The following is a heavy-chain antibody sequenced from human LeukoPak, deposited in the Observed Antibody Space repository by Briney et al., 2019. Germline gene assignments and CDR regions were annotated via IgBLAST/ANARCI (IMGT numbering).Heavy chain of an antibody. J-gene: IGHJ3*02. D-gene: IGHD3-22*01. V-gene: IGHV4-30-4*01. CDR3: ARVRRHYYDSSGYYFPPPDAFDI. Sequence: SQTLSLTCTVSGGSISSGDYYWSWIRQPPGKGLEWIGYIYYSGSTYYNPSLKSRVTISVDTSKNQFSLKLSSVTAADTAVYYCARVRRHYYDSSGYYFPPPDAFDIWGQGTMVTVSS. CDR1: GGSISSGDYY. CDR2: IYYSGST.